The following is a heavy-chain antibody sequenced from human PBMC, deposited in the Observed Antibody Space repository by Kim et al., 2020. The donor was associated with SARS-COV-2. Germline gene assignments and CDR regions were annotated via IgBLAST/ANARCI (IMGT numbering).Heavy chain of an antibody. V-gene: IGHV4-59*01. J-gene: IGHJ6*02. CDR3: AREGGPTYYYGSGSYYGRGYFYYYGRDV. D-gene: IGHD3-10*01. CDR1: GGSISSYY. CDR2: IYYSGST. Sequence: SETLSLTCTVSGGSISSYYWSWIRQPPGKGLEWIGYIYYSGSTNYNPSLKSRVTISVDTSKNQFSLKLSSVTAADTAVYYCAREGGPTYYYGSGSYYGRGYFYYYGRDVWRQGTTLTVSS.